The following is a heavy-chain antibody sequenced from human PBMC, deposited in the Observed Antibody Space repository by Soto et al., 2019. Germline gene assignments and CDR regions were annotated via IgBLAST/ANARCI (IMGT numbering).Heavy chain of an antibody. J-gene: IGHJ6*02. CDR3: ARTSYYDGSGYYGMDV. CDR1: AGSISSRNW. V-gene: IGHV4-4*02. Sequence: SETLSLTCAVSAGSISSRNWWTWVRQSPGKGLEWIGEIHHSGSTNYNPSLNSRVTISVDNSKNQFSLKLTSVTAADTAVYYCARTSYYDGSGYYGMDVWGQGTTVT. D-gene: IGHD3-22*01. CDR2: IHHSGST.